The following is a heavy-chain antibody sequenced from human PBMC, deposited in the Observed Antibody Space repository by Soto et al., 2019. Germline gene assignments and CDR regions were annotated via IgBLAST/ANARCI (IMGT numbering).Heavy chain of an antibody. CDR1: GGTLNNYL. CDR3: ATARGVSFDY. V-gene: IGHV1-69*10. CDR2: IIPIAGET. D-gene: IGHD3-10*01. J-gene: IGHJ4*02. Sequence: GASVKVSCKASGGTLNNYLITWVRQAPGQGLEWMGEIIPIAGETNYAQKFQGRVTMTAVKSTDTAYMELSSLRSEDTAVYYCATARGVSFDYWGQGTQVTVSS.